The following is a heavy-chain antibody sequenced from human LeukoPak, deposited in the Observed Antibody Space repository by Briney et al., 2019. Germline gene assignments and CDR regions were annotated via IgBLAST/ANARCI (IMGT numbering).Heavy chain of an antibody. CDR2: ISSGGTYE. V-gene: IGHV3-30*12. D-gene: IGHD3-3*01. CDR1: GFTFSSYS. J-gene: IGHJ6*03. CDR3: ARGAGTIFGEYYYYMDV. Sequence: PGGSLRLSCAVSGFTFSSYSMNWVRQAPGKGLEWVSLISSGGTYEYYADSVKGRFTISRDNAKNSLYLQMNSLRADDTAVYHCARGAGTIFGEYYYYMDVWGRGTAVTVSS.